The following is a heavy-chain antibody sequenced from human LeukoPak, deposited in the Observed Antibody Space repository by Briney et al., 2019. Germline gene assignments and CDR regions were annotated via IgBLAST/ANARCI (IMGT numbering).Heavy chain of an antibody. D-gene: IGHD3-10*01. V-gene: IGHV3-23*01. CDR3: AAGRYYCDS. CDR1: GFTFSSSA. CDR2: ISGSGGTT. Sequence: PGGSLRLSCAASGFTFSSSAMSWVRQAPGKGLEWVSAISGSGGTTSYADSVKGRFTISRDNSKNTLYLQMNSLRGEDTAVYYCAAGRYYCDSWGQGPLVTVSS. J-gene: IGHJ4*02.